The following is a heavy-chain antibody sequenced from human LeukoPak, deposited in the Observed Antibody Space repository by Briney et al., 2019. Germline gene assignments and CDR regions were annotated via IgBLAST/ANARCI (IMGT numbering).Heavy chain of an antibody. V-gene: IGHV4-39*01. Sequence: SETLSLTCTVSGGSISSSSYYWGWIRQPPGKGLEWIGSIYYSGSTYYNPSLKSRVTISVDTSKNQFSLKLSSVTAADTAVYYCARHPEDYYGSGSYYGWFDPWGQGTLVTVSS. CDR2: IYYSGST. CDR1: GGSISSSSYY. D-gene: IGHD3-10*01. CDR3: ARHPEDYYGSGSYYGWFDP. J-gene: IGHJ5*02.